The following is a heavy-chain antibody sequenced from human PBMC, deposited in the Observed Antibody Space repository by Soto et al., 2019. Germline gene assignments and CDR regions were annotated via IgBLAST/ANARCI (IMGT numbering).Heavy chain of an antibody. Sequence: GGSLRLSCAASGFTFSSYGMHWVRQAPGKGLEWVAVISYDGSNKYYADSVKGRFTISRDNSKNTLYLQMNSLRAEDTAVYYCAKVMQTYCGGDCYSLVAGGVDYWGQGTLVTAPQ. J-gene: IGHJ4*02. CDR2: ISYDGSNK. CDR1: GFTFSSYG. CDR3: AKVMQTYCGGDCYSLVAGGVDY. D-gene: IGHD2-21*02. V-gene: IGHV3-30*18.